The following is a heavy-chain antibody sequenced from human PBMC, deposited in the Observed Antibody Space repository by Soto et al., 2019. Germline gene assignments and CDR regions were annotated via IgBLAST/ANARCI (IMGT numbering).Heavy chain of an antibody. Sequence: EVQLLESGGGLVQPGGSRRLSGAASGLTFATKALTGVRQAPGKGWEWFSVIIGGGDATYYPDSVKGRFTTSRDNSKNTVYLQMNSLRAEDTAVYYCAKKSLGSITLPALYYFDYWGQGTLVTVSS. CDR3: AKKSLGSITLPALYYFDY. V-gene: IGHV3-23*01. CDR1: GLTFATKA. D-gene: IGHD7-27*01. J-gene: IGHJ4*02. CDR2: IIGGGDAT.